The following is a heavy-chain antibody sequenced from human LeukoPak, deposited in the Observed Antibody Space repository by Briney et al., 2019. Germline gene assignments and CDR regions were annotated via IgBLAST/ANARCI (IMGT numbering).Heavy chain of an antibody. CDR2: INPSGGST. J-gene: IGHJ6*02. CDR1: GYTFTSYY. V-gene: IGHV1-46*01. D-gene: IGHD3-9*01. CDR3: ARGLKGSDDIFPYGMDV. Sequence: ASVKVSCKASGYTFTSYYMHWVRQAPGQGLEWMGIINPSGGSTSYAQKFQGRVTMTRDTSTSTVYMELSSLRSEDTAVYYCARGLKGSDDIFPYGMDVWGQGTTVTVSS.